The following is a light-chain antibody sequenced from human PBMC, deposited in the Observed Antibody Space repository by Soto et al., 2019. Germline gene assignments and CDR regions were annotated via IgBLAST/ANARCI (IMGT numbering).Light chain of an antibody. J-gene: IGKJ1*01. Sequence: DSLIARCPGSLSMSLGETATINFRSGQIVLSCSNNRNYVAWYQQKPGQPPRLLIYWASTRESGVPARFSGSGSGTDFTLTISDLDPDDFAVYYCQERSHWTFARGTKVDIK. V-gene: IGKV4-1*01. CDR1: QIVLSCSNNRNY. CDR3: QERSHWT. CDR2: WAS.